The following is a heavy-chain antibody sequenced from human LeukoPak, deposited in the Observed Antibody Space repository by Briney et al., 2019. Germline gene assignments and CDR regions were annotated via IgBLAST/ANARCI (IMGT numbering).Heavy chain of an antibody. V-gene: IGHV3-23*01. D-gene: IGHD1-26*01. CDR1: GLTFNDYA. Sequence: PGGSLRLSCAAFGLTFNDYAMSWVRQAAGKGLEWVSLISGSGGGTYYADSVKGRLTISRDNSKNTLYLQLNSLRVEDTAVYYCAKNRGAGSHYYYHMNVWGKGTTVTVSS. CDR2: ISGSGGGT. J-gene: IGHJ6*03. CDR3: AKNRGAGSHYYYHMNV.